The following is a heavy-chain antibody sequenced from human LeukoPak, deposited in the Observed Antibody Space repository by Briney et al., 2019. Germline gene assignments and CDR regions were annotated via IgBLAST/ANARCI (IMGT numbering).Heavy chain of an antibody. D-gene: IGHD1-26*01. Sequence: ASVKVSCKASGYSFHTYGLTWVRQAPGQGPEWVGWVSAHNGDTNYAQKFRGRVTMTTDTSTSTAYMELRSLRSDDTAVYYCARDVGSGSEESFDYWGQGTLVTVSS. J-gene: IGHJ4*02. CDR3: ARDVGSGSEESFDY. CDR2: VSAHNGDT. V-gene: IGHV1-18*01. CDR1: GYSFHTYG.